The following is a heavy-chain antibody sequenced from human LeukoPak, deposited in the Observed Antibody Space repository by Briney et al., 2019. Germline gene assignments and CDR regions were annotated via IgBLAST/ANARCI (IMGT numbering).Heavy chain of an antibody. V-gene: IGHV3-11*04. CDR3: ARVHVPDCGGDCPYYFDY. J-gene: IGHJ4*02. CDR1: GFTFSDYY. Sequence: GGSLRLSCAASGFTFSDYYMSWIRQAPGKGLEWVSYISSSGSTIYYADSVKGRFTISRDNAKNSLYLQMNSLRAEDTAVYYCARVHVPDCGGDCPYYFDYWGQGTLVTVSS. CDR2: ISSSGSTI. D-gene: IGHD2-21*02.